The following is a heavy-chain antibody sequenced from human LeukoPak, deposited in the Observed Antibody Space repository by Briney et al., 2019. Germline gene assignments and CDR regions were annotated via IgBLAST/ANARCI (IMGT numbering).Heavy chain of an antibody. D-gene: IGHD3-9*01. CDR3: AKKVALTGYYSGMTPDAFDI. CDR1: GFTFSSYA. J-gene: IGHJ3*02. CDR2: ISGSGGST. V-gene: IGHV3-23*01. Sequence: GGSLRLSCAASGFTFSSYAMSWVRQAPGKGLEWVSAISGSGGSTYYADSVKGRFTISRDNSKNKLYLQMNSLRAEDTAVYYCAKKVALTGYYSGMTPDAFDIWGQGTMVTVSS.